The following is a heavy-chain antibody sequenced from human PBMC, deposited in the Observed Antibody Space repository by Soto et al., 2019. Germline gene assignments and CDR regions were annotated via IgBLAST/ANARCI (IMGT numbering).Heavy chain of an antibody. D-gene: IGHD5-18*01. CDR1: GFTFITYG. Sequence: GGSLRLSCAASGFTFITYGMHWVRQAPSKGLEWVAFIAYDGSDKYYADSVKGRCTISRDNSKNILYVQMSSLRAEDTAVYYCARGGEYSTYGLRPFDIWGQGTLVTV. J-gene: IGHJ3*02. CDR2: IAYDGSDK. CDR3: ARGGEYSTYGLRPFDI. V-gene: IGHV3-30*03.